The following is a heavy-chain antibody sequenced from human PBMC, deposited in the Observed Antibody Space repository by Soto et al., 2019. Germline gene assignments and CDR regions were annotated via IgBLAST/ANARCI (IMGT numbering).Heavy chain of an antibody. CDR3: ARDGRIPVGIVATRGLGY. J-gene: IGHJ4*02. CDR1: GGTFSSYA. Sequence: QVQLVQSGAEVKKPGSSVKVSCKASGGTFSSYAISWVRQAPGQGLEWMGGIIPIFGTANYAQKFQGRVTIAADESTTTAYMELGSLRSEDTAVYYCARDGRIPVGIVATRGLGYWGQGTLVTVSS. D-gene: IGHD5-12*01. CDR2: IIPIFGTA. V-gene: IGHV1-69*12.